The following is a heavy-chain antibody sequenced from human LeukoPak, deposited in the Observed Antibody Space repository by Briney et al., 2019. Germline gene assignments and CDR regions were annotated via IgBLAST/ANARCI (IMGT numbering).Heavy chain of an antibody. V-gene: IGHV5-10-1*01. CDR1: GYSFTSYW. D-gene: IGHD6-19*01. Sequence: GESLKISCKGSGYSFTSYWICWVRQMPGKGLEWMGRIDPSDSYTNYSPSFQGHVTISADKSISTAYLQWSSLKASDTAMYYCARIMYSSGWDELLGGGDTIDYWGQGTLVTVSS. J-gene: IGHJ4*02. CDR2: IDPSDSYT. CDR3: ARIMYSSGWDELLGGGDTIDY.